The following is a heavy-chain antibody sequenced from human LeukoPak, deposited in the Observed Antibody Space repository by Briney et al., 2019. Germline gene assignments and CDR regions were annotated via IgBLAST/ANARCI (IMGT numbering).Heavy chain of an antibody. CDR2: MYYRGST. Sequence: SETLSLTCTVSGGSISSSSHYWGWIRQPPGKGLEWIGSMYYRGSTYHNPSLKSRVTISVDTSKNQFSLKLSSVTAADTAVYYCARDLIRWELSYYYYYMDVWGKGTTVTISS. CDR1: GGSISSSSHY. V-gene: IGHV4-39*07. D-gene: IGHD1-26*01. CDR3: ARDLIRWELSYYYYYMDV. J-gene: IGHJ6*03.